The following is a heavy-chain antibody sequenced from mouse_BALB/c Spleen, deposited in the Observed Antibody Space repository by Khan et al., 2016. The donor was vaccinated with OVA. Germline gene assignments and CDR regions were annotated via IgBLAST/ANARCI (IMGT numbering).Heavy chain of an antibody. J-gene: IGHJ4*01. D-gene: IGHD1-1*01. CDR3: AREVLRGLGLDY. Sequence: QVQLQQPGPELVKPGAFVKISCKASGYTFTSYNINWVKQRPGQGLEWIGWIYPGDGDTKYNEKLKGKATLTADKTYTTAYMQLSSLTSENSAVYAGAREVLRGLGLDYWGQGTSVTVSS. CDR1: GYTFTSYN. V-gene: IGHV1S56*01. CDR2: IYPGDGDT.